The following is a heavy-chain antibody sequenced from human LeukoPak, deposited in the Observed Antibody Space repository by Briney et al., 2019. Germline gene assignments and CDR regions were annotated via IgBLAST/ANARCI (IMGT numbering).Heavy chain of an antibody. J-gene: IGHJ4*02. CDR1: GGSFFGYH. CDR2: INHRGIT. V-gene: IGHV4-34*01. D-gene: IGHD4-23*01. CDR3: ARDPTTVITTPYYFDD. Sequence: SETLSPTCAVSGGSFFGYHWNWIRQPPGKGLEWIGEINHRGITNYNPSLKSRVTISVDTSKNQFSLRLRSVTAADTAVYYCARDPTTVITTPYYFDDWGQGTLVTVSS.